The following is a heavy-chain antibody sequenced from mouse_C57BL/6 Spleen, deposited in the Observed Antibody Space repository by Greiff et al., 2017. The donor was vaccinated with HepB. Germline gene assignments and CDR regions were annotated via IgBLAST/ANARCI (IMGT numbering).Heavy chain of an antibody. V-gene: IGHV1-4*01. CDR2: INPSSGYT. Sequence: QVQLKESGAELARPGASVKMSCKASGYTFTSYTMHWVKQRPGQGLEWIGYINPSSGYTKYNQKFKDKATLTADKSSSTAYMQLSSLTSEDSAVYYCAVNGSSFYWYFDVWGTGTTVTVSS. CDR1: GYTFTSYT. J-gene: IGHJ1*03. CDR3: AVNGSSFYWYFDV. D-gene: IGHD1-1*01.